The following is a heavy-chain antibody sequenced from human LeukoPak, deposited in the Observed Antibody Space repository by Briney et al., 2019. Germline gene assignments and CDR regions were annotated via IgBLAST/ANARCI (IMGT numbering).Heavy chain of an antibody. CDR2: INPNNGDT. CDR1: GYTFNDYY. V-gene: IGHV1-2*02. D-gene: IGHD5-24*01. J-gene: IGHJ1*01. CDR3: AREDLYNYPLDF. Sequence: GASVKVSCRPSGYTFNDYYLHWVRQAPGQGLEWMGWINPNNGDTNFAQKFQGRVTMTRDTSINTAYMELSRLRSDDTAVYYCAREDLYNYPLDFWGQGTLVTVSS.